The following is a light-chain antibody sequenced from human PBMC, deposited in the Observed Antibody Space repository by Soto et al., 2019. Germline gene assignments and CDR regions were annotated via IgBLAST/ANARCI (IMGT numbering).Light chain of an antibody. CDR1: QSLSSW. V-gene: IGKV1-5*03. CDR3: QQYNSYAWT. CDR2: KAS. Sequence: DIQMTQSPSTLSASVGDRVTITCLASQSLSSWLAWYQQKPGKAPKLLIYKASSLESGVPSRFSSSGSGTEFILTISSLQPDDFAAYYCQQYNSYAWTFGQGTKVDI. J-gene: IGKJ1*01.